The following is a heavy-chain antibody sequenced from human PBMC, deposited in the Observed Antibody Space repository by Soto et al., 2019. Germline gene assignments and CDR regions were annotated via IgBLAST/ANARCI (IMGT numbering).Heavy chain of an antibody. CDR2: ISGSGAKT. J-gene: IGHJ6*03. CDR1: GFTFDTYA. CDR3: AKLECSGGSCYSGRLVDYFYYCMDV. D-gene: IGHD2-15*01. Sequence: GGSLRLSCAASGFTFDTYAMSWVRQAPGKGLEWVSAISGSGAKTYYADSVKGRFTISRDNSKNTLYLQMNSLRAEDTAVYHCAKLECSGGSCYSGRLVDYFYYCMDVWGKGTTVTVSS. V-gene: IGHV3-23*01.